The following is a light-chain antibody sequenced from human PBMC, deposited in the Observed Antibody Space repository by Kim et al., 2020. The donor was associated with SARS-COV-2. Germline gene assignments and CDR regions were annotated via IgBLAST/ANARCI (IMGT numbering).Light chain of an antibody. Sequence: AVGQTVRITCRGGSPRSYYASWYQQKPGQAPVLVIYGKNNRPSGIPDRFSGSSSGNTATLTITEAQAEDEADYYCNSRDSSGNHWVFGGGTKLTVL. CDR2: GKN. V-gene: IGLV3-19*01. CDR3: NSRDSSGNHWV. J-gene: IGLJ3*02. CDR1: SPRSYY.